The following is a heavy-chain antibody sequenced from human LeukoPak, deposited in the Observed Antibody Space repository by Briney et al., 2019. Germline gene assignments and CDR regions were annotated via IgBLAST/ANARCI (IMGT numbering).Heavy chain of an antibody. D-gene: IGHD6-13*01. CDR2: IYPGDSDT. CDR3: ARHSPEFAAAGIRYYYYYMDV. V-gene: IGHV5-51*01. Sequence: GESLKISCKGSGYSFSTYWIGWVRQMPGKGLEWMGIIYPGDSDTRYSPSFQGQVTISADKSISTAYLQWSSLKASDTAMYYCARHSPEFAAAGIRYYYYYMDVWGKGTTVTVSS. CDR1: GYSFSTYW. J-gene: IGHJ6*03.